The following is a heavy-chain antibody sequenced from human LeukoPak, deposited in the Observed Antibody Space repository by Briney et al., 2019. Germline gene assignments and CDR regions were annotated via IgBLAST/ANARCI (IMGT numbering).Heavy chain of an antibody. CDR3: AREQGGMGAYYFDY. D-gene: IGHD3-16*01. J-gene: IGHJ4*02. V-gene: IGHV3-30*14. CDR1: GFTFSSYA. Sequence: GGSLRLSCAASGFTFSSYAMHWVRQAPGKGLEWVAVISYDGSNNYYADSVKGRFTISRDNSKNTLYLQMNSLRAEGTAVYYCAREQGGMGAYYFDYWGQGTLVTVSS. CDR2: ISYDGSNN.